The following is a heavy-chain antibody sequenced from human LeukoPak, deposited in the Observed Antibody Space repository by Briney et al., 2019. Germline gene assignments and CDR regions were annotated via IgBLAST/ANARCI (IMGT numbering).Heavy chain of an antibody. V-gene: IGHV3-23*01. CDR3: AKSSRYFDWLLSVPDDAFDI. CDR1: GFTFSSYA. Sequence: GGSLRLSCAASGFTFSSYAMSWVREAPGKGLEWVSAISGSSGSTYYADSVKGRFTISRDNSKNTLYLQMNSLRAEDTAVYYCAKSSRYFDWLLSVPDDAFDIWGQGTMVTVSS. J-gene: IGHJ3*02. CDR2: ISGSSGST. D-gene: IGHD3-9*01.